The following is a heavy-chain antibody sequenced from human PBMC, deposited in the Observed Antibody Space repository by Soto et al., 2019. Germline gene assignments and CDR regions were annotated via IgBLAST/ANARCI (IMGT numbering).Heavy chain of an antibody. CDR1: GFTFSSYG. CDR2: ISYDGSNK. V-gene: IGHV3-30*18. Sequence: QVQLVESGGGVVQPGRSLRLSCAASGFTFSSYGMHWVRQAPGKGLEWVAVISYDGSNKYYADSVKGRFTISRDNSKNTLYLQMNSLRAEDTAVYYCAKENFGREAVDYWGQGTLVTVSS. J-gene: IGHJ4*02. D-gene: IGHD3-3*01. CDR3: AKENFGREAVDY.